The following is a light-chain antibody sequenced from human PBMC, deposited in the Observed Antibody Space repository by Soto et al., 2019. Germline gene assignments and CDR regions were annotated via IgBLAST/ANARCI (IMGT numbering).Light chain of an antibody. CDR2: DVS. CDR1: SSDVGAYKY. V-gene: IGLV2-14*03. Sequence: QSVLTQPASVSGSPGQSITISCTGTSSDVGAYKYVSWYQHHPGKVPQLMIYDVSNRPSGVSDRFSGSKSGNTASLTISGLQAEDKADYYCSSYTSSNTYVFGTGTKVTVL. CDR3: SSYTSSNTYV. J-gene: IGLJ1*01.